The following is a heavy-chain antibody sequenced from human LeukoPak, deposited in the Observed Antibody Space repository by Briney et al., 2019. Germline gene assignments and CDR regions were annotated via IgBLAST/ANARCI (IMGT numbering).Heavy chain of an antibody. D-gene: IGHD1-14*01. CDR2: INADGSTA. CDR3: VVVVEPPDSDGFDV. V-gene: IGHV3-74*01. CDR1: GFTFGNSW. J-gene: IGHJ3*01. Sequence: PGGSLRLSCAASGFTFGNSWVHWVRQAPGKGLVWVSLINADGSTATYADSVKGRFTISRVNARNTLSLQMNSLTIEDTAVYYCVVVVEPPDSDGFDVWGQGTMITVSS.